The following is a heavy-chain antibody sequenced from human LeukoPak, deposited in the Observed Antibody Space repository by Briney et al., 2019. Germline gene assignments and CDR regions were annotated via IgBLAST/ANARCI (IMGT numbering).Heavy chain of an antibody. Sequence: GGSLRLSCAASGFTFSSYGMHWVRQAPGKGLEWVAFIRYDGSNKYYADSVKGRFTISRDNSKNTLYLQMNSLRAEDTAVYYCARGTYTVAARHIDIWGQGTMVTVSS. CDR3: ARGTYTVAARHIDI. D-gene: IGHD6-6*01. V-gene: IGHV3-30*02. CDR1: GFTFSSYG. J-gene: IGHJ3*02. CDR2: IRYDGSNK.